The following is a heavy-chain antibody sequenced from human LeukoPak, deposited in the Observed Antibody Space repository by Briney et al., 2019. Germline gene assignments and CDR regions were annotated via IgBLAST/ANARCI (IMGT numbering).Heavy chain of an antibody. CDR3: ARSSGGYSGYDPLDY. Sequence: SETLSLTCTVSGGSISSYYWSWIRQPAGKGLEWIGRIYTSGSTNYNPSLKSRVTISVDRSKNQFSLKLSSVTAADTAVYYCARSSGGYSGYDPLDYWGQGTLVTVSS. CDR2: IYTSGST. D-gene: IGHD5-12*01. J-gene: IGHJ4*02. CDR1: GGSISSYY. V-gene: IGHV4-4*07.